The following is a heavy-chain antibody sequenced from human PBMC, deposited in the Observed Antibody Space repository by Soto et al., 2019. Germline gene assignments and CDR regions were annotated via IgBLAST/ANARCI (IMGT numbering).Heavy chain of an antibody. Sequence: SETLSLTCTVSGGSIISGDYYWIWIRQPPGKGLEWIGYIYYSGSTYYNPSLKSRVTISVDTSKNQFSLKLSSVTAADTAVYYCARSLERPDFDYWGQGTLVTVS. J-gene: IGHJ4*02. CDR2: IYYSGST. CDR3: ARSLERPDFDY. CDR1: GGSIISGDYY. D-gene: IGHD1-1*01. V-gene: IGHV4-30-4*01.